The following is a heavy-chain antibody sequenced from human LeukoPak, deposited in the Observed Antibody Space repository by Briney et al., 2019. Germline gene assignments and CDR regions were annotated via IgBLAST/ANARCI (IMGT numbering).Heavy chain of an antibody. CDR2: VFSDGAT. CDR1: GASLNSYY. Sequence: PSETLSLTCTVSGASLNSYYFTWIRQPAGKGLEWIGRVFSDGATDYNPSLQSRVTMSLDTSKNQVSLKLSSVAAADTAVYYCARTFCSGGNCFHFDYWGQGALVTVSS. CDR3: ARTFCSGGNCFHFDY. J-gene: IGHJ4*02. V-gene: IGHV4-4*07. D-gene: IGHD2-15*01.